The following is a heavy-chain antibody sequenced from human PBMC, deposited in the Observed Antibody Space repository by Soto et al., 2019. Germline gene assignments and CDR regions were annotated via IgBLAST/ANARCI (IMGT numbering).Heavy chain of an antibody. CDR1: GYTFTGYY. J-gene: IGHJ6*02. CDR3: ARDQVAAARYYYYYYGMDV. V-gene: IGHV1-2*02. Sequence: ASVKVSCKASGYTFTGYYMHWVRQAPGQGLEWMGWINPNSGGTNYAQKFQGRVTMTRDTSISTAYMELSRLRSDDTAVYYCARDQVAAARYYYYYYGMDVWGQGTTVTVS. D-gene: IGHD6-13*01. CDR2: INPNSGGT.